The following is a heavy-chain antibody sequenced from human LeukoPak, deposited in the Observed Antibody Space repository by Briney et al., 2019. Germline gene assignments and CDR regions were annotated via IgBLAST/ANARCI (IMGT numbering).Heavy chain of an antibody. Sequence: GGSLRLSCAASGFTFSSYAMSWVRQAPGKGLEWVSAISGSGGSPSYADSVKGRFTISRDNSKNTLYLQMNSLRAEDTAVYYCAKDGLEYYDFWSGFTAPYYYMDVWGKGTTVTVSS. CDR1: GFTFSSYA. D-gene: IGHD3-3*01. CDR2: ISGSGGSP. V-gene: IGHV3-23*01. CDR3: AKDGLEYYDFWSGFTAPYYYMDV. J-gene: IGHJ6*03.